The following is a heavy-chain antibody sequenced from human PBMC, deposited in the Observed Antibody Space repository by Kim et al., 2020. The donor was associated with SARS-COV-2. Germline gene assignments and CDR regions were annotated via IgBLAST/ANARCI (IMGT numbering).Heavy chain of an antibody. J-gene: IGHJ5*02. CDR3: ARTIRGGVVMATPNWFDP. Sequence: SETLSLTCTVSGGSISSSSYYWGWIRQPPGKGLEWIGSIYYSGSTYYNPSLKSRVTISVDTSKNQFSLKLSSVTAADTAVYYCARTIRGGVVMATPNWFDPWGQGTLVTVSS. V-gene: IGHV4-39*01. CDR1: GGSISSSSYY. CDR2: IYYSGST. D-gene: IGHD2-21*01.